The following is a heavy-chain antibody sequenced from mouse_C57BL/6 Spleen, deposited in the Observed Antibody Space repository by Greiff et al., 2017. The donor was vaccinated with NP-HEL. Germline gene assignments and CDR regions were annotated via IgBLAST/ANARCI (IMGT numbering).Heavy chain of an antibody. CDR3: ARGDYGNFGFAY. V-gene: IGHV1-47*01. CDR2: FHPYNDDT. J-gene: IGHJ3*01. Sequence: QVQLKQSGAELVKPGASVKMSCKASGYTFTTYPIEWMKQNHGKSLEWIGNFHPYNDDTKYNEKFKGKATLTVEKSSSTVYLELSRLTSDDSAVYDCARGDYGNFGFAYWGQGTLVTVSA. CDR1: GYTFTTYP. D-gene: IGHD1-1*01.